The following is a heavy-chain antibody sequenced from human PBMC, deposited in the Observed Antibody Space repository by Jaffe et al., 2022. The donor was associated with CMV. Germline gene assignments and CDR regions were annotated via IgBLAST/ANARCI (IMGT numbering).Heavy chain of an antibody. D-gene: IGHD3-10*01. J-gene: IGHJ4*02. CDR1: GFTFSNAW. CDR2: IKSKTDGETT. V-gene: IGHV3-15*01. CDR3: TTLWFGIEN. Sequence: EVQLVESGGGLVKPGGSLRLSCAASGFTFSNAWMSWVRQAPGKGLEWVGRIKSKTDGETTDYAAPVKGRFTISRDDSKNTLYLQMNSLKTEDTAVYYCTTLWFGIENWGQGTLVTVSS.